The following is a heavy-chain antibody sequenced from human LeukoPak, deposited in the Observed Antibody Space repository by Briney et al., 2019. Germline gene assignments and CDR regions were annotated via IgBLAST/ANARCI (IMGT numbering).Heavy chain of an antibody. Sequence: GGTLCPSCAVSGFTFCVFSMDCVCRAPGEGVGRVSSTSRSHRHIYYPDSVKGRFTISRDHAKNSLYLQMNSLRAEDTAVYYCAREALAVDYYYGMDGWGQGTTVTVSS. V-gene: IGHV3-21*01. CDR2: TSRSHRHI. D-gene: IGHD6-19*01. CDR3: AREALAVDYYYGMDG. CDR1: GFTFCVFS. J-gene: IGHJ6*02.